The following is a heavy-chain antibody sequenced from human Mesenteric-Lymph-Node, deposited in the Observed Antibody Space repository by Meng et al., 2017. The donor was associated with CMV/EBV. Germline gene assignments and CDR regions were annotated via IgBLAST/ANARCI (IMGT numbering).Heavy chain of an antibody. CDR3: ARDHSRSSPYFDYATDV. Sequence: ASVKVSCKASGYTFTSYYMHWVRQAPGQGLEWMGIINPSGGSTSYAQKFQGRVTMTRDTSTSTVYMELSSLRSEDTAVYYCARDHSRSSPYFDYATDVWGQGTTVTVSS. V-gene: IGHV1-46*01. CDR2: INPSGGST. J-gene: IGHJ6*02. CDR1: GYTFTSYY. D-gene: IGHD6-6*01.